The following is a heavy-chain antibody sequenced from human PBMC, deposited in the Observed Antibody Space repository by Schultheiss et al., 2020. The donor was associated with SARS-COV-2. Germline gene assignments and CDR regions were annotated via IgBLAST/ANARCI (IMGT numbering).Heavy chain of an antibody. CDR2: VSGSGDSR. CDR1: GFTFTSYA. CDR3: AKHGYNWRIDY. V-gene: IGHV3-23*01. Sequence: GGSLRLSCAASGFTFTSYAMSWVRQAPGKGLEWVSTVSGSGDSRYYADSVKGQFTISRDYSKNTLDLQLNSLRVEDTAVYYCAKHGYNWRIDYWGQGTLVAVSS. J-gene: IGHJ4*02. D-gene: IGHD5-24*01.